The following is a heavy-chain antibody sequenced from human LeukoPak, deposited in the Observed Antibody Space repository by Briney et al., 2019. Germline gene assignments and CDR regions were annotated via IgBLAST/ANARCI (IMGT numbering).Heavy chain of an antibody. V-gene: IGHV4-30-2*01. CDR2: IYHSGST. Sequence: SETLSLTCAVSGGSISSGGYSWSWIRQPPGKGLEWIGYIYHSGSTYYNPSLKSRVTISVDRSKNQFSLKLSSVTAADTAVYYCARVASYGSIDYWGQGTLVTISS. D-gene: IGHD5-18*01. CDR3: ARVASYGSIDY. J-gene: IGHJ4*02. CDR1: GGSISSGGYS.